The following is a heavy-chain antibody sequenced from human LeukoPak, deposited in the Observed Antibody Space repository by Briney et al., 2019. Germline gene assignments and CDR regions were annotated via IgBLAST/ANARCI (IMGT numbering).Heavy chain of an antibody. V-gene: IGHV4-59*01. CDR1: GGSISSYY. Sequence: PSETLSLTCTVSGGSISSYYWSWIRQPPGKGLEWIGYIYYSGSTNYNPSLKSRVTISVDTSKNQFSLKLSSVTAADTAVYYCARVRGVSFGVVSGVDYYYYYMDVWGKGTTVTVSS. CDR3: ARVRGVSFGVVSGVDYYYYYMDV. CDR2: IYYSGST. J-gene: IGHJ6*03. D-gene: IGHD3-3*01.